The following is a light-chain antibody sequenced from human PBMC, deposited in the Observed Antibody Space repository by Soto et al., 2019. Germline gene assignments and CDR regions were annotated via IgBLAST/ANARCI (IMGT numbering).Light chain of an antibody. Sequence: EIVLTQSPGTLSLSPGERATLSCRASQSFSNNNLAWYQQTPGQAPRLLIYGASSRATGIPDRFSGSESGTDFTLTISRLEPEDFSMYYCQQFGSSPLTFDGGTKVEIK. CDR1: QSFSNNN. J-gene: IGKJ4*01. CDR2: GAS. CDR3: QQFGSSPLT. V-gene: IGKV3-20*01.